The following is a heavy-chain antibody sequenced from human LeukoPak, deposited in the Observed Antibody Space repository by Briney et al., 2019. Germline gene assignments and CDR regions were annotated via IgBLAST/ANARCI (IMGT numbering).Heavy chain of an antibody. D-gene: IGHD2-8*01. V-gene: IGHV1-24*01. Sequence: ASVKVSCKVSGYTLTELSMHWVRQAPGKGLEWMGGFDPEDGETIYAQKFQGRVTMTEDTSTDTAYMELSSLRSEDTAVYYCATVYGRASVPNWFDPWGQGTLVTASS. CDR2: FDPEDGET. CDR3: ATVYGRASVPNWFDP. CDR1: GYTLTELS. J-gene: IGHJ5*02.